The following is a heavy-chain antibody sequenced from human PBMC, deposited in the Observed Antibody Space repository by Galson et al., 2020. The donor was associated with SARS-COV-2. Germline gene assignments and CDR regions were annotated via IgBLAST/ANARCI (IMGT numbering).Heavy chain of an antibody. J-gene: IGHJ6*01. CDR3: ARRQGRLWCLHQGPIGLPPGTLLQEHL. CDR2: MNLNSGDT. Sequence: ASVKVSCQASRYTFTTYDINWVRQAAGQGLQCMGWMNLNSGDTAYAEKFQGRVTMTRNTSISTGYMSLSSLRCDDTAVSYCARRQGRLWCLHQGPIGLPPGTLLQEHLWG. D-gene: IGHD3-10*01. CDR1: RYTFTTYD. V-gene: IGHV1-8*02.